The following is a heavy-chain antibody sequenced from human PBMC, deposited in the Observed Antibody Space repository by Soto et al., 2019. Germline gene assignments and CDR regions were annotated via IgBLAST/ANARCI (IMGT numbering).Heavy chain of an antibody. CDR1: GYSFASHW. Sequence: GESVKISCKGSGYSFASHWVAWVRQMPEKGLEWIGTIYPGDSDTKYSSAFRGHVTISADTSVSTAYLQWRSLEATDSAIYYCARYSGSYWHYLEFWGQGTLVTVSS. CDR2: IYPGDSDT. J-gene: IGHJ4*02. D-gene: IGHD1-26*01. CDR3: ARYSGSYWHYLEF. V-gene: IGHV5-51*01.